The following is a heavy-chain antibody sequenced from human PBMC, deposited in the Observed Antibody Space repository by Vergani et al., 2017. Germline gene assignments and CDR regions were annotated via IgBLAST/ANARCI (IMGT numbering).Heavy chain of an antibody. V-gene: IGHV5-51*01. J-gene: IGHJ4*02. CDR3: ARQAEDNFWSGYPGY. CDR2: IYPGDSDT. CDR1: GYSFTSYW. D-gene: IGHD3-3*01. Sequence: EVQLVQSGAEVKKPGESLKISCKGSGYSFTSYWIGWVRQRPGKGLEWMGIIYPGDSDTRYSPSFQGQVTISADKSISTAYLQWSSLKASDTAMYYCARQAEDNFWSGYPGYWGQGTLVTVSS.